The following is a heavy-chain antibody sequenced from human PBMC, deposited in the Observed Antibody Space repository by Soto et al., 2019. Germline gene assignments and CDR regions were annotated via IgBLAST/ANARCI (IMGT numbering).Heavy chain of an antibody. D-gene: IGHD2-8*01. CDR3: ARALSTNEGWFDP. V-gene: IGHV4-61*01. CDR1: GASVSSGSYY. CDR2: IYYTGTT. J-gene: IGHJ5*02. Sequence: QVQLQESGPGMVRPSETLSLTCTVSGASVSSGSYYWSWIRPPPGKGLEWIGYIYYTGTTDYNPSLKRRVIISVDMSKKQISLNLTSVTAADTAVYFCARALSTNEGWFDPWGQGSLVTVAS.